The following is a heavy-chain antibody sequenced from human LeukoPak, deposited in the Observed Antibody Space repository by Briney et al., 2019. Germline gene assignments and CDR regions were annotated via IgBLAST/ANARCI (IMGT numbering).Heavy chain of an antibody. J-gene: IGHJ3*02. CDR3: ARRRASCSGGSCYSAFDI. CDR1: GFTFSDYY. D-gene: IGHD2-15*01. Sequence: GGSLRLSCAASGFTFSDYYMSWIRQAPGKGLEWVSYISSSGSTVYYADSVKGRFTISRDNAKNSLYLQMNSLRAEDTAVYYCARRRASCSGGSCYSAFDIWGQGTMVTVSS. CDR2: ISSSGSTV. V-gene: IGHV3-11*01.